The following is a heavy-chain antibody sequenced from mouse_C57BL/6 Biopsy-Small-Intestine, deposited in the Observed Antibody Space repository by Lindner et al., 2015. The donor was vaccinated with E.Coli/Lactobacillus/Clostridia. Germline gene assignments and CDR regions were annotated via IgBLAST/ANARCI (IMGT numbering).Heavy chain of an antibody. D-gene: IGHD1-1*01. J-gene: IGHJ2*01. CDR3: ARSGVVPFDY. CDR2: INPGSGGT. V-gene: IGHV1-54*01. CDR1: GYAFTNYL. Sequence: VQLQESGAELVRPGTSVKVSCKASGYAFTNYLIEWVKQRPGQGLEWIGVINPGSGGTNYNEKFKGKATLTADKSSSTAYMQLSSLTSEDSAVYFCARSGVVPFDYWGQGTTLTVSS.